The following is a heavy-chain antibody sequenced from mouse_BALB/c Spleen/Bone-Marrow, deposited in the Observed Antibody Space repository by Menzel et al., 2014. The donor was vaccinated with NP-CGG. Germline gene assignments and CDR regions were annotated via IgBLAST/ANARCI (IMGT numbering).Heavy chain of an antibody. CDR3: ARQGYPYFDY. D-gene: IGHD2-14*01. V-gene: IGHV5-9-4*01. CDR2: ISSGGSYT. J-gene: IGHJ2*01. Sequence: EVMLVESGGGLVKPGGSLKLSCAASGFTFSSYAMSWVRQSPEKRLEWVAEISSGGSYTYYPDTVTGRFTFSRDNAKNTLYLEMSSLRSEDTAMYYCARQGYPYFDYWGQGTTLTVSS. CDR1: GFTFSSYA.